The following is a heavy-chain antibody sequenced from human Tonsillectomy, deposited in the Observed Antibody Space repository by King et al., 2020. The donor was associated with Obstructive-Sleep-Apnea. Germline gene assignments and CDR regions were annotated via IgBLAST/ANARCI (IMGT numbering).Heavy chain of an antibody. CDR2: INPNSGGT. D-gene: IGHD1-26*01. J-gene: IGHJ6*02. CDR1: GYTFTGYY. CDR3: AGEDSGRYYEKGMDV. V-gene: IGHV1-2*02. Sequence: VQLVQSGAEVKKPGASVKVSCKASGYTFTGYYMHWVRQAPGRGLEWMGWINPNSGGTHYAQKFQGRVTMTRDTSISTAYMELSRLRSDDTALYYCAGEDSGRYYEKGMDVWGQGTTVSVSS.